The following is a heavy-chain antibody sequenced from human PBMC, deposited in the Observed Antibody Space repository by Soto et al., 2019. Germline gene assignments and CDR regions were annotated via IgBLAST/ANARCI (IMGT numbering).Heavy chain of an antibody. J-gene: IGHJ4*02. CDR2: ISSSSSYI. CDR3: ARGSGEWEPLG. D-gene: IGHD1-26*01. V-gene: IGHV3-21*01. CDR1: GFTFSSYS. Sequence: EVQLVESGGGLVKPGGSLRLSCAASGFTFSSYSMKWVRQAPGKGLEWVSSISSSSSYIYYADSVKGRFTISRDNAKNSLYLQMNSLRAEDTAVYYCARGSGEWEPLGWGQGTLVTVSS.